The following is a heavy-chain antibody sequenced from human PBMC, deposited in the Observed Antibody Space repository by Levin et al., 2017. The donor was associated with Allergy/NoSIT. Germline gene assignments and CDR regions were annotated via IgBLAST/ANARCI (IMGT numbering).Heavy chain of an antibody. CDR2: ISGSGGNS. D-gene: IGHD3-22*01. CDR3: AKGGYFGYPFTLDS. J-gene: IGHJ4*02. V-gene: IGHV3-23*01. CDR1: ESSFSNYA. Sequence: PGGSLRLSCAASESSFSNYAMTWVRQTPGKGLEWVSTISGSGGNSYYGEVPKGRFTISRDNSKKTLFLHMSSLRAEDTAVYYCAKGGYFGYPFTLDSWGPGTLVTVSS.